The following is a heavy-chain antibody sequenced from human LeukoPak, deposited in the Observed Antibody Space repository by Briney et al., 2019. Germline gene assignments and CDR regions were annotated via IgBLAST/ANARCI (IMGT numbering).Heavy chain of an antibody. V-gene: IGHV3-53*01. CDR1: GFTVSSNY. D-gene: IGHD4-11*01. CDR2: IYSGGST. J-gene: IGHJ6*02. CDR3: ATDSNYVYHYYYGMDV. Sequence: PGGSLRLSCAASGFTVSSNYMSWVRQAPGKGLEWVSVIYSGGSTYYADSVKGRFTISRDNSKNTLYLQMNGLRAEDTAVYYCATDSNYVYHYYYGMDVWGQGTTVTVSS.